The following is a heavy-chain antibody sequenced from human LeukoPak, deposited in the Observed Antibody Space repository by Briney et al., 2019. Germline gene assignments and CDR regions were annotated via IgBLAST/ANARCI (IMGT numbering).Heavy chain of an antibody. J-gene: IGHJ4*02. CDR3: AREKGSKDNYGDYMGGGLYYFDY. V-gene: IGHV4-59*12. Sequence: PSETLSLTCTVSGGSISSYYWSWIRQPPGKGLEWIGYIYYSGSTNYNPSLKSRVTISVDTSKNQFSLKLSSVTAADTAVYYCAREKGSKDNYGDYMGGGLYYFDYWGQGTLVTVSS. CDR1: GGSISSYY. D-gene: IGHD4-17*01. CDR2: IYYSGST.